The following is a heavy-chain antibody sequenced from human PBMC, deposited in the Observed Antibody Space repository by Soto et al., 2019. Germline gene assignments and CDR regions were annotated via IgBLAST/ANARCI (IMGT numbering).Heavy chain of an antibody. D-gene: IGHD6-19*01. Sequence: GGSLRLSCAASGFTFSSYGMHWVRQAPGKGLEWVAVISYDGSNKYYADSVKGRFTISRDNSKNTLYLQMNSLRAEDTAVYYCAKDSAVAGNPFFDYWGQGTLVTVSS. CDR3: AKDSAVAGNPFFDY. V-gene: IGHV3-30*18. CDR1: GFTFSSYG. J-gene: IGHJ4*02. CDR2: ISYDGSNK.